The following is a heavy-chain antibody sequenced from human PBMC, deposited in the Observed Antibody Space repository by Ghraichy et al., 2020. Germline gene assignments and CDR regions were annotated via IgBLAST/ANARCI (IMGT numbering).Heavy chain of an antibody. V-gene: IGHV4-59*08. CDR3: ARPVMDGYNLGGFDY. Sequence: SETLSLTCTVSGGSISSYYWSLIRQPPGKGLEWIGYIYYSGSTNYNPSLKSRVTISVDTSKNQFSLKLSSVTAADTAVYYCARPVMDGYNLGGFDYWGQGTLVTVSS. J-gene: IGHJ4*02. CDR1: GGSISSYY. CDR2: IYYSGST. D-gene: IGHD5-24*01.